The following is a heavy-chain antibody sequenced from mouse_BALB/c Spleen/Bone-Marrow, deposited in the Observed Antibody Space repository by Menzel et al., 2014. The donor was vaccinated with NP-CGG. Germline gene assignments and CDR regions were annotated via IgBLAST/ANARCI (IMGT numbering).Heavy chain of an antibody. J-gene: IGHJ3*01. V-gene: IGHV14-3*02. D-gene: IGHD2-9*01. CDR3: TTYYGSRFTY. CDR1: GFNIKDTY. Sequence: EVKLQESGAELVKPGASVKLSCTASGFNIKDTYMHWVKQRPEQGLEWIGRIDPANGNTKYDPKFQGKATITADTSSNTAYLQLSSPPSEDTAVYYCTTYYGSRFTYWGQGTLVTVSA. CDR2: IDPANGNT.